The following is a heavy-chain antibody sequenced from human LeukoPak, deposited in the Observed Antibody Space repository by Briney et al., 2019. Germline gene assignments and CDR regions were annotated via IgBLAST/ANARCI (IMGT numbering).Heavy chain of an antibody. CDR2: ISGSGDTT. CDR1: GFTSSIYA. CDR3: AKRTAVSYDNSGSSAFDI. V-gene: IGHV3-23*01. Sequence: PGGSLRLSCAASGFTSSIYAMSWVRQSQGKGLEWVSAISGSGDTTYYADSVKGRFTISRDNSKNTLYLQMNSLRAEDTAVYYCAKRTAVSYDNSGSSAFDIWGQGTMVTVSS. D-gene: IGHD3-22*01. J-gene: IGHJ3*02.